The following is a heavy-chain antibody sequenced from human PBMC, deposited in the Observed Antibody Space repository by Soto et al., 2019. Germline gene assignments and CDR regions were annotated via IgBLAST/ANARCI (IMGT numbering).Heavy chain of an antibody. CDR1: GYTFTSYA. V-gene: IGHV1-18*01. Sequence: QVQLVQSGAEVKKPGASVKVSCKASGYTFTSYAISWVRQAPGQGLEWMGWISAYNGNTNDAQKLQGRVTMTTVTSSTTAYTELRRLRSDDTAVYYCARTGSPAGYWGQGTLVTASS. CDR2: ISAYNGNT. D-gene: IGHD6-6*01. J-gene: IGHJ4*02. CDR3: ARTGSPAGY.